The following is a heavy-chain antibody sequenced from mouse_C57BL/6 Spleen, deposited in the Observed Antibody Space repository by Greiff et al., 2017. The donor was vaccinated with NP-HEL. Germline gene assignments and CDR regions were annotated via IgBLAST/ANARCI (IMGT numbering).Heavy chain of an antibody. V-gene: IGHV1-72*01. CDR2: IDPNSGCT. J-gene: IGHJ1*03. CDR3: ARELDYGSSYRYVDV. CDR1: GYTFTSYW. D-gene: IGHD1-1*01. Sequence: QVQLQQPGAELVKPGASVKLSCKASGYTFTSYWMHWVKQRPGRGLEWIGRIDPNSGCTKYNEKFKSKATLTVDKTSSTAYMWVRSLTYEGSAVYYCARELDYGSSYRYVDVWGTGTTVTVSS.